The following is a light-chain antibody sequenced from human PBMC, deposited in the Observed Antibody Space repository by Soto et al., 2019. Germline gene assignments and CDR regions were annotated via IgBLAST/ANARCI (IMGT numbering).Light chain of an antibody. CDR1: QSLSSN. CDR3: QQYYDWPT. CDR2: GAS. V-gene: IGKV3-15*01. J-gene: IGKJ1*01. Sequence: EIVMTQSPATLSVSPGERATLSCRASQSLSSNLAWYQHKPGQAPRLLIYGASTRATGIPARFSGSESGTEFTLTISSLQPEDFASYYCQQYYDWPTFGQGTKVEIK.